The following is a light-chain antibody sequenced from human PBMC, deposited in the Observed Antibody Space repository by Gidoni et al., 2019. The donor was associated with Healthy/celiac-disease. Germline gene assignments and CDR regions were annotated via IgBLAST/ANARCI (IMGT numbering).Light chain of an antibody. V-gene: IGLV1-40*01. J-gene: IGLJ1*01. CDR2: GNS. CDR3: QSYDSSLSGFYV. Sequence: QSVLTHPPSVSGAPGQRVTISCTGISSNIGDGYDVHWYQQLPGTAPKPLIYGNSNRPSGVPERFSGSKSGTSASLAITGLQAEDEADYYCQSYDSSLSGFYVFGTGTKVTVL. CDR1: SSNIGDGYD.